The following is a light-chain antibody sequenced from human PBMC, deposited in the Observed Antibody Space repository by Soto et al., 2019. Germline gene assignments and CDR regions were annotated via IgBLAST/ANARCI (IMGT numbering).Light chain of an antibody. V-gene: IGKV1-16*02. CDR3: QQYHSYPLT. Sequence: DIQMTQSPSSLSASVGDTVTITCRASQDIKNYLAWFQQKPGKAPKSLIFAASSLQSGVPSKFIGTESETHFTLTISSLHAEDGGTCFCQQYHSYPLTFGGGTKVEIK. J-gene: IGKJ4*01. CDR2: AAS. CDR1: QDIKNY.